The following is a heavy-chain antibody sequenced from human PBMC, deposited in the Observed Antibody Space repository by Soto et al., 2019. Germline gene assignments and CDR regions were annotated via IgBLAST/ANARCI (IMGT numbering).Heavy chain of an antibody. D-gene: IGHD3-22*01. CDR2: IIAYNGNT. J-gene: IGHJ4*02. CDR1: GGTFSSYA. CDR3: ARSYYYDSSGYFDY. Sequence: GASVKVSCKASGGTFSSYAISWVRQAPGQGLEWMGWIIAYNGNTNYAQKLQGRVTMTTDTSTSTAYMELRSLRSDDTAVYYCARSYYYDSSGYFDYWGQGTLVTVSS. V-gene: IGHV1-18*01.